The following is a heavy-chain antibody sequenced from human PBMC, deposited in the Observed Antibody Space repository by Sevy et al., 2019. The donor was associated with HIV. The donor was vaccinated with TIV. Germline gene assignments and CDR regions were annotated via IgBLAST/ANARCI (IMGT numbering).Heavy chain of an antibody. CDR1: GGTFSSYG. CDR3: ARGGGNGWYYFDY. D-gene: IGHD6-19*01. Sequence: ASVKVSCKASGGTFSSYGISWVRQAPGQGLEWMGGIIPILGTVNYAQKFQGRVTITADESTKTAYMELSSLRSEDTGVVYCARGGGNGWYYFDYWGQETLVTVSS. J-gene: IGHJ4*02. V-gene: IGHV1-69*13. CDR2: IIPILGTV.